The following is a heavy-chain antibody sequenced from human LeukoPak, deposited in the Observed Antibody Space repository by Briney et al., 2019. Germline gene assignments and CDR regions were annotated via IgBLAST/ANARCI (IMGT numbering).Heavy chain of an antibody. CDR2: INHSGST. V-gene: IGHV4-34*01. J-gene: IGHJ6*02. D-gene: IGHD6-19*01. Sequence: PSETLSLTCAVYGGSFSGYYWSWIRQPPGKGLEWIGEINHSGSTNYNPSLKSRVTISVDTSKNQFSLKLSSVTAADTAVYYCARGHSSGWYPGGDYYYYGMDVWGQGTTVTVSS. CDR1: GGSFSGYY. CDR3: ARGHSSGWYPGGDYYYYGMDV.